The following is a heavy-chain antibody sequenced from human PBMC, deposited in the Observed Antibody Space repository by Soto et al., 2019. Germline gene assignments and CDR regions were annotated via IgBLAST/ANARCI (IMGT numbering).Heavy chain of an antibody. Sequence: PSETLSLTCAVYGESFSGYIWTWIRQSPGKGLEWIGHINHSGSANYNPSLKSRVTISVDTSKNQFSLKLSSVTAADTAVYYCARGRGDTAMAWYYWGQGTLVTVSS. J-gene: IGHJ4*02. V-gene: IGHV4-34*01. CDR1: GESFSGYI. CDR3: ARGRGDTAMAWYY. CDR2: INHSGSA. D-gene: IGHD5-18*01.